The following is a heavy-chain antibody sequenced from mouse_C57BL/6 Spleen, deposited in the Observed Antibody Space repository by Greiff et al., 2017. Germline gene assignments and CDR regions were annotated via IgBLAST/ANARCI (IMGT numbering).Heavy chain of an antibody. Sequence: QVQLQQSGTELVKPGASVKLSCKASGYTFTSYWMHWVKQRPGQGLEWIGNINPSNGGPNYTEKFKSKATLTVDKSSITAYMQLSSLTSEDSAVYYCARNDYCSSLDCGGQSTTLTVSS. J-gene: IGHJ2*01. V-gene: IGHV1-53*01. CDR2: INPSNGGP. CDR3: ARNDYCSSLDC. D-gene: IGHD1-1*01. CDR1: GYTFTSYW.